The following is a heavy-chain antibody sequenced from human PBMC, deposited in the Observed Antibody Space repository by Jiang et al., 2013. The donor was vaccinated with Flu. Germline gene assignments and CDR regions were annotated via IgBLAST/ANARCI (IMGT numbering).Heavy chain of an antibody. CDR3: ARDCSSTSCYAEGWFDP. V-gene: IGHV1-46*01. J-gene: IGHJ5*02. CDR2: INPSGGST. Sequence: GAEVKKPGSSVKVSCKASGYTFTSYYMHWVRQAPGQGLEWMGIINPSGGSTSYAQKFQGRVTMTRDTSTSTVYMELSSLRSEDTAVYYCARDCSSTSCYAEGWFDPWGRGTLVTVSS. CDR1: GYTFTSYY. D-gene: IGHD2-2*01.